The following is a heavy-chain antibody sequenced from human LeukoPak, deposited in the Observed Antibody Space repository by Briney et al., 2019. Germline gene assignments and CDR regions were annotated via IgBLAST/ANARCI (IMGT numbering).Heavy chain of an antibody. V-gene: IGHV3-13*01. CDR3: ARVSILTGYDY. CDR1: GFTFSTYD. Sequence: GGSVRLSCAASGFTFSTYDMHWLRQSTGKGLEGVSGIDPDGDTYYSVSVKGRFTISRENAKNSLYLQMNSLRAGVTAVYYCARVSILTGYDYWGQGSLVSVS. D-gene: IGHD3-9*01. CDR2: IDPDGDT. J-gene: IGHJ4*02.